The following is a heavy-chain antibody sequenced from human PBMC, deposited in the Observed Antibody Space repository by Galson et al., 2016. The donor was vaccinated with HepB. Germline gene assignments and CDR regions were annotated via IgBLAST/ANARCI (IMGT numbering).Heavy chain of an antibody. CDR1: GGSVSSNNDY. Sequence: SETLSLTCTVSGGSVSSNNDYWTWIRQPPGKGLEWLGYIYYSGSTDYNPSLKSRVTISVDTSKNQFSLNLRSVTAADTAVYYCARGRSSGWRLDYWGQGTLVTVSS. J-gene: IGHJ4*02. CDR3: ARGRSSGWRLDY. CDR2: IYYSGST. D-gene: IGHD6-19*01. V-gene: IGHV4-61*01.